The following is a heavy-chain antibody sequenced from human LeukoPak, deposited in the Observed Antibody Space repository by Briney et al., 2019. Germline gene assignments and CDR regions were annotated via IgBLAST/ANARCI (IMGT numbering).Heavy chain of an antibody. CDR1: GGSISSHY. V-gene: IGHV4-59*11. Sequence: SETLSLTCTVSGGSISSHYWSWIRQPPGKGLEWIGYIYNSGSTNYNPSLKSRVTISVDTSKNQFSLKLSSVTAADTAVYYCAKSLAYAYCGGDCQGAFDVWGQGTMVTVSS. CDR2: IYNSGST. J-gene: IGHJ3*01. CDR3: AKSLAYAYCGGDCQGAFDV. D-gene: IGHD2-21*02.